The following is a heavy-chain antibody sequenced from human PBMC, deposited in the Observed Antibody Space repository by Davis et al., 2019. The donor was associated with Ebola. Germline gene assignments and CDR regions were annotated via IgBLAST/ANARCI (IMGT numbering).Heavy chain of an antibody. Sequence: PGGSLRPSCPVSGFTFSNYAMNWVRQAPGKGREWVSAISVSGGSTYYEDSVKGRFTITRDNSRNTLYLQMNSLRAEDTALYYCAKRIRGRPGNNWFDPWGQGTLVTVSS. V-gene: IGHV3-23*01. CDR3: AKRIRGRPGNNWFDP. J-gene: IGHJ5*02. D-gene: IGHD2-15*01. CDR1: GFTFSNYA. CDR2: ISVSGGST.